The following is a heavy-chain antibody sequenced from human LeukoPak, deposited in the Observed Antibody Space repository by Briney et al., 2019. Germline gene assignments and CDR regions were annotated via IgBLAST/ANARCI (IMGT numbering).Heavy chain of an antibody. D-gene: IGHD3-22*01. CDR1: GYTFTGYY. J-gene: IGHJ4*02. CDR2: INPNSGGT. CDR3: AREVHSSGYGY. V-gene: IGHV1-2*06. Sequence: ASVKVSCKASGYTFTGYYMHWVRQAPGQGLEWMGRINPNSGGTNYAQKFQRRVTMTMDTSISTASMELSRLRSDDTAVYYCAREVHSSGYGYWGQGTLVTVSS.